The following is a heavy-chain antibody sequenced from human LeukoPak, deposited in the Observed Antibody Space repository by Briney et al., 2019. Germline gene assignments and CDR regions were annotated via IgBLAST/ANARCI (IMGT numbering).Heavy chain of an antibody. D-gene: IGHD2-2*01. CDR3: ARIRLRCSGTTCPQFDY. CDR1: GFTFSSYW. J-gene: IGHJ4*02. V-gene: IGHV3-7*01. CDR2: IKQDGSEK. Sequence: PGGSLRLSCAASGFTFSSYWMSWVRQAPGKGLEGVANIKQDGSEKYYVDSVKGRFTISRDNAKNSLYLQMNSLRAEDTAMYYCARIRLRCSGTTCPQFDYWGQGTLVTVSS.